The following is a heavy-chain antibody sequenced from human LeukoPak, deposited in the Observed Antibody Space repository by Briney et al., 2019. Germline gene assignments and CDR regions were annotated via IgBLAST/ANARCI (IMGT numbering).Heavy chain of an antibody. V-gene: IGHV3-23*01. CDR2: ISGSGGST. D-gene: IGHD7-27*01. CDR1: GFTFSSYA. Sequence: GGSLRLSCAASGFTFSSYAMSWVRQAPGKGLEWVSAISGSGGSTYYADSVKGRFTISRDNSKNTLYLQMNSLRAEDTAVYYCARRAPAGEPYYYYMDVWGKGTTVTVSS. CDR3: ARRAPAGEPYYYYMDV. J-gene: IGHJ6*03.